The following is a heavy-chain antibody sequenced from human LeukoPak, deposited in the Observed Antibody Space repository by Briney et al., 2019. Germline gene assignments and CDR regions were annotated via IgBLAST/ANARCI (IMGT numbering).Heavy chain of an antibody. J-gene: IGHJ2*01. CDR1: GYSFNRNW. CDR2: IYPGDSDT. CDR3: ARPANYYDSTTSDWYFDL. D-gene: IGHD3-10*01. V-gene: IGHV5-51*01. Sequence: GESLKISCKGSGYSFNRNWIGWVRQMPGKGLEWMGIIYPGDSDTRYSPSFQGQVTISADKSISTAYLQWNSLKASDTAMYYCARPANYYDSTTSDWYFDLWGRGTLVTVSS.